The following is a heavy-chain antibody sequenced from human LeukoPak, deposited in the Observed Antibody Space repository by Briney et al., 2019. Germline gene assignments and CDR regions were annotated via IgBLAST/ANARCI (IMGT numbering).Heavy chain of an antibody. Sequence: SETLSLTCTVSGGSISSYYWSWSRQPPGKGLEWIGYIYYSGSTYYNPSLKSRVTISVDTSKNQFSLKLSAVTAADTAVYFCASVRRGFGESSKYYSYYYMDVWGNGTTVTISS. CDR1: GGSISSYY. V-gene: IGHV4-59*08. J-gene: IGHJ6*03. CDR3: ASVRRGFGESSKYYSYYYMDV. CDR2: IYYSGST. D-gene: IGHD3-10*01.